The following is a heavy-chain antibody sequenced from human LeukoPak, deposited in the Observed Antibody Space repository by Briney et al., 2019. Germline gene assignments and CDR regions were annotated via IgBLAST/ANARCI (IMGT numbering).Heavy chain of an antibody. Sequence: PSETLSLTCTVSGDSISYFYWGWIRQPPGKGLEWIGYIFYSGSTNYNPSLKSRVTISVDTSKNQFSLQLNSVTPEDTAVYYCARERLLIAVAGMENAFDIWGQGTMVTVSS. V-gene: IGHV4-59*12. CDR2: IFYSGST. J-gene: IGHJ3*02. D-gene: IGHD6-19*01. CDR1: GDSISYFY. CDR3: ARERLLIAVAGMENAFDI.